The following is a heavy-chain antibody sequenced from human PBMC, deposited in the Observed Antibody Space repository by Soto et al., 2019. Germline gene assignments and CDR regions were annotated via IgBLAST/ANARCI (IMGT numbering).Heavy chain of an antibody. V-gene: IGHV3-53*01. CDR1: GFTVSSNY. CDR2: IYSGGST. Sequence: PGGSLRLSCAASGFTVSSNYMSWVRQAPGKGLEWVSVIYSGGSTYYADSVKGRFTISRDNSKNTLYLRMNSLRAEDTAVYYCAREGYGSGSYDYYYYGMDVWGQGTTVTVSS. CDR3: AREGYGSGSYDYYYYGMDV. J-gene: IGHJ6*02. D-gene: IGHD3-10*01.